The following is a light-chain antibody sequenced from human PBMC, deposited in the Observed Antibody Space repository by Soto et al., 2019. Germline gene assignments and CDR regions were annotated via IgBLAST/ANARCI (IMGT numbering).Light chain of an antibody. CDR1: NSDVGGYDR. J-gene: IGLJ3*02. V-gene: IGLV2-23*02. CDR3: CSSVGGPIWV. CDR2: EVN. Sequence: QSALTQPASVSGSPGQSITISCTGTNSDVGGYDRVYWYQQHPGKAHTLMIYEVNKRPSGVSNRFSGSKSGNTASLTISGRQAEDEADYNCCSSVGGPIWVFGVGTQVTVL.